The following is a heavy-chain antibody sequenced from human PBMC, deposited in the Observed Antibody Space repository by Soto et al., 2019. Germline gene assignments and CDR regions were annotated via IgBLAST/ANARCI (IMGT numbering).Heavy chain of an antibody. Sequence: SETLSLTCAVYGGSFSGYYWSWIRQPPGKGLEWIGEINHSGSTNYNPSLKSRVTISVDTSKNQFSLKLSSVTAADTAVYYCARGRRHSPWIYWGQGTLVTVSS. D-gene: IGHD2-2*03. CDR3: ARGRRHSPWIY. CDR2: INHSGST. CDR1: GGSFSGYY. J-gene: IGHJ4*02. V-gene: IGHV4-34*01.